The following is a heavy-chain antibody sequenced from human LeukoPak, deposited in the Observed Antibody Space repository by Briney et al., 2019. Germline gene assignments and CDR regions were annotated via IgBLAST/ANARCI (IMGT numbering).Heavy chain of an antibody. Sequence: GGSLRLSCAASGFTFDDYGMSWVRQAPGKGLEWVSGINWNGGSTGYADSVKGRFTISRDNAKNSLYLQMNSLRAEDTALYYCARDRGTYYDILTGYYNDYWGQGTLVTVSS. J-gene: IGHJ4*02. CDR3: ARDRGTYYDILTGYYNDY. V-gene: IGHV3-20*04. D-gene: IGHD3-9*01. CDR1: GFTFDDYG. CDR2: INWNGGST.